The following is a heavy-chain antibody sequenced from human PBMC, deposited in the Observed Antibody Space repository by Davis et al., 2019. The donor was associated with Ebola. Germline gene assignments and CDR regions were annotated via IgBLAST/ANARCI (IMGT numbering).Heavy chain of an antibody. Sequence: PGGSLRLSCVASEFTFRSYWFHWVRQAPGKGLEWVSRIDTAGGMTNYADSVRGRFTISRDNAKNTLFLQMNSLRADDTAGYYCGRDVGGRAGYWGQGTLVTVSS. CDR3: GRDVGGRAGY. CDR1: EFTFRSYW. V-gene: IGHV3-74*01. CDR2: IDTAGGMT. J-gene: IGHJ4*02.